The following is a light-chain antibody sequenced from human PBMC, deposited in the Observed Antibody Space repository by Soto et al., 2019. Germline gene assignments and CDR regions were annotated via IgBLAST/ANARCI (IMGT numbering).Light chain of an antibody. CDR1: QSVSTRS. CDR2: GAS. Sequence: EIVLTQSPGTLSLSPGERATLSCRASQSVSTRSLAWYQQKPGQAPRLLISGASSRAADIPDRFSGSGSGTDFTLTISSLEPEDFAVYYCQHYNSYSEAFGQGTKVE. J-gene: IGKJ1*01. CDR3: QHYNSYSEA. V-gene: IGKV3-20*01.